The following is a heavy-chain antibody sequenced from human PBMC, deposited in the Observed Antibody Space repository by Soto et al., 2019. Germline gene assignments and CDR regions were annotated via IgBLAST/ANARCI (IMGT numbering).Heavy chain of an antibody. V-gene: IGHV3-30-3*01. CDR3: ARDPYCSSTSCKSHYYYYGMDV. CDR2: ISYDGSNK. J-gene: IGHJ6*02. Sequence: PGGSLRLSCAASGFTFSSYAMHWVRQAPGKGLEWVAVISYDGSNKYYADSVKGRFTISRDNSKNTLYLQMNSLRAEDTAVYYCARDPYCSSTSCKSHYYYYGMDVWGQGTTVTVSS. D-gene: IGHD2-2*01. CDR1: GFTFSSYA.